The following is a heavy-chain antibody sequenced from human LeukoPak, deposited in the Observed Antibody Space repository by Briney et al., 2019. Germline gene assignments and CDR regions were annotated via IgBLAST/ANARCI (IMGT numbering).Heavy chain of an antibody. Sequence: GASVKVSCKAAGYTFTSYYMHWVRQAPGQGLEWMGWVSAYSGNTNYAQKVQGRVTMTTDTSTNTAYMELASLRPDDTAIYYCTRGSSSQHFQHWGQGTLVTVSS. CDR3: TRGSSSQHFQH. CDR2: VSAYSGNT. CDR1: GYTFTSYY. J-gene: IGHJ1*01. D-gene: IGHD6-6*01. V-gene: IGHV1-18*04.